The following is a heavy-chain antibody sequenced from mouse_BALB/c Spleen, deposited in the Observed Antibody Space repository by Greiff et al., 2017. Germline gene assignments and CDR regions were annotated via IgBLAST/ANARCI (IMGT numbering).Heavy chain of an antibody. Sequence: EVQLQESGPGLVKPSQSLSLTCTVTGYSITSDYAWNWIRQFPGNKLEWMGYISYSGSTSYNPSLKSRISITRDTSKNQFFLQLNSVTTEDTATYYCARSGYYGSSYVFAYWGQGTLVTVSA. CDR1: GYSITSDYA. CDR2: ISYSGST. D-gene: IGHD1-1*01. V-gene: IGHV3-2*02. CDR3: ARSGYYGSSYVFAY. J-gene: IGHJ3*01.